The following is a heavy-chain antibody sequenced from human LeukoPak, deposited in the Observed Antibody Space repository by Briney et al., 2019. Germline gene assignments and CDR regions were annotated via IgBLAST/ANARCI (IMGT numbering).Heavy chain of an antibody. CDR3: ARVPRGGDRFDP. J-gene: IGHJ5*02. D-gene: IGHD3-16*01. Sequence: GRSLRPSCAASGFAFSSYAMHWVRQAPGKGLEWVAVISYDGSNKYYADSVKGRFTISRDNSKNRLYLQMNSLRAEDTAVYYCARVPRGGDRFDPWGQGTLVTVSS. CDR2: ISYDGSNK. V-gene: IGHV3-30*04. CDR1: GFAFSSYA.